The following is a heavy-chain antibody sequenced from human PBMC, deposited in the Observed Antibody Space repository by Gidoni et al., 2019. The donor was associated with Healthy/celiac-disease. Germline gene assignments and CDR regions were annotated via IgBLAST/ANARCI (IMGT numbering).Heavy chain of an antibody. V-gene: IGHV3-33*01. CDR1: GFPFSSYG. D-gene: IGHD3-22*01. CDR3: AREANYYDSSGYYLWGAFDI. CDR2: IWYDGSNK. J-gene: IGHJ3*02. Sequence: QVQLVESGGGVVQPGRSLRLSCAASGFPFSSYGMHWVRQAPGKGLEWVAVIWYDGSNKYYADSVKGRFTISRDNSKNTLYLQMNSLRAEDTAVYYCAREANYYDSSGYYLWGAFDIWGQGTMVTVSS.